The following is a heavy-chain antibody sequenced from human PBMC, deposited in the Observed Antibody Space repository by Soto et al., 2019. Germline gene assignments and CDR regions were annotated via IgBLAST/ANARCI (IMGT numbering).Heavy chain of an antibody. J-gene: IGHJ4*02. CDR2: INQDGSVE. CDR1: GFTFRAYL. Sequence: GGSLRLSCAASGFTFRAYLMSWVRQAPGKGLDWVANINQDGSVEYYADSVQGRFTISRDNAKNSLYLHMNSLRAEDTAVYYCATYHGDDWESERHRCWGPGTLVTVSS. CDR3: ATYHGDDWESERHRC. V-gene: IGHV3-7*01. D-gene: IGHD3-16*01.